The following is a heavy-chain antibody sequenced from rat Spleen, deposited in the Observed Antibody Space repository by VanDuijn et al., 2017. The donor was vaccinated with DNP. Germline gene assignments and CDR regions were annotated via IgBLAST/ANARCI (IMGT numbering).Heavy chain of an antibody. V-gene: IGHV5-20*01. CDR3: TTLNSGTYDS. D-gene: IGHD1-3*01. J-gene: IGHJ2*01. CDR1: NFTISDYG. Sequence: EVKLVESGGGLVQPGGSLKLSCAVSNFTISDYGMAWVRQTPKKGLEWVATIGSTGGSTYYRNSVEGRFTISRDNAKSSLYLHMDSLRSEDTATYYCTTLNSGTYDSWGQGVMVTVSS. CDR2: IGSTGGST.